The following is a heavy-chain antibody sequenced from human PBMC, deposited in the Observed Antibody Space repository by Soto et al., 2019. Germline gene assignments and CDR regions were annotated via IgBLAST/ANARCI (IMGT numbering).Heavy chain of an antibody. CDR1: GYTLTTFF. Sequence: ASVKVSCKASGYTLTTFFMHWVRQAPGQDLEWMGVINPGYPAGRSTTYADSVKGRFTISRDNAKNTVYLQMNSLRVEDTAVYYCAREGMGFSNWFDPRGQGTLVTVSS. D-gene: IGHD2-8*01. J-gene: IGHJ5*02. V-gene: IGHV1-46*04. CDR3: AREGMGFSNWFDP. CDR2: INPGYPAGRST.